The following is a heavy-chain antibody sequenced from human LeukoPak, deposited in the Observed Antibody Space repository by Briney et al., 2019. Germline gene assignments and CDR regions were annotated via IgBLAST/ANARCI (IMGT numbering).Heavy chain of an antibody. Sequence: PGGSLRLSCAASGFTFSSYNMNWVRQAPGKGLEWVSSISSSSSYIYYADSVKGRFTISRDNAKNSLYLQMNSLRAEDTAVYYCAKRGPGSGWIHIDYWGQGTLVTVSS. J-gene: IGHJ4*02. V-gene: IGHV3-21*04. D-gene: IGHD6-19*01. CDR1: GFTFSSYN. CDR3: AKRGPGSGWIHIDY. CDR2: ISSSSSYI.